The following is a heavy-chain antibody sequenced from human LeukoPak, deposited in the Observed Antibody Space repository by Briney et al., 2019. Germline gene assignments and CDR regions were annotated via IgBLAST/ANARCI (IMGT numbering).Heavy chain of an antibody. CDR3: AKARDYCSSTNCYGEYYFDY. V-gene: IGHV3-23*01. CDR1: AFTFNSYA. J-gene: IGHJ4*02. D-gene: IGHD2-2*01. CDR2: ISASGGST. Sequence: PGGSLRLSCAASAFTFNSYAMSWVRQAPGKGLEWVSAISASGGSTYYADSVKGRFTISRDKSKNTMYLQMNSLRAEDTAVYYCAKARDYCSSTNCYGEYYFDYWGQGTLVTVSS.